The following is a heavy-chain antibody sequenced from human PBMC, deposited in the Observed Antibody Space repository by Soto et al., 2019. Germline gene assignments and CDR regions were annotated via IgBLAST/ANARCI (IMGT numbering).Heavy chain of an antibody. V-gene: IGHV3-23*01. D-gene: IGHD3-16*02. CDR3: ARRGRSNIDY. J-gene: IGHJ4*02. CDR2: ILHIGASA. Sequence: DVQLLESGGGLVQPGGSLRLSCVASGFSFSANAMTWVRQAPGKGLEWVASILHIGASAYYADSVKGRFTISRDNSKRTLSLQMNIQRAEDTGVYYGARRGRSNIDYWGQGTLVTVSS. CDR1: GFSFSANA.